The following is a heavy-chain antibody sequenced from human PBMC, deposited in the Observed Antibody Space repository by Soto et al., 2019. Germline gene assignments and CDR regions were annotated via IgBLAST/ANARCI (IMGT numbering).Heavy chain of an antibody. D-gene: IGHD4-4*01. J-gene: IGHJ6*03. Sequence: GASLKVSCKASGYTFTSYYMHWVRQAPGQGLEWMGIINPSGGSTSYAQKFQGRVTMTRDTSTSTVYMELSSLRSEDTAVYYCARDFYSNYPYYYYMAVWGKGTTVTVSS. V-gene: IGHV1-46*03. CDR3: ARDFYSNYPYYYYMAV. CDR2: INPSGGST. CDR1: GYTFTSYY.